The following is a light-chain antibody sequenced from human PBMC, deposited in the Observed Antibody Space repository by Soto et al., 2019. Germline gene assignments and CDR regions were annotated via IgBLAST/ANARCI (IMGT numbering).Light chain of an antibody. CDR2: SDD. Sequence: QSVVTQPPSASGTPGQRVTISCSGSSSNIRSHPVNWYQQLPGAAPKLLIYSDDQRPSGVPDRFSGSKSGTSASLAISGLQSEDEGDYYCAAWDDSLRGVVFGGGTKVTVL. V-gene: IGLV1-44*01. CDR1: SSNIRSHP. CDR3: AAWDDSLRGVV. J-gene: IGLJ2*01.